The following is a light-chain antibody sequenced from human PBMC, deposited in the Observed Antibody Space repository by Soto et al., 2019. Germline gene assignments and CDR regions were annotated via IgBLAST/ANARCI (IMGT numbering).Light chain of an antibody. CDR3: QSYDSSLSGYVF. Sequence: QSVLTQPPTVSGAPGQRVTISCTGSSSNIGAGYDVHWYQQLPGTAPKLLIYGNSNRPSGVPDRFSGSKSGTSASLAITGLQAEDEADYYCQSYDSSLSGYVFFGGGTKLTVL. CDR1: SSNIGAGYD. V-gene: IGLV1-40*01. J-gene: IGLJ2*01. CDR2: GNS.